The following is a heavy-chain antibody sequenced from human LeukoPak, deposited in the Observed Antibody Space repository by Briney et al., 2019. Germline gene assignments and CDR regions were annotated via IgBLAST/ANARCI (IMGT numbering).Heavy chain of an antibody. CDR3: ARRRYYDSTGYFE. V-gene: IGHV4-39*02. D-gene: IGHD3-22*01. CDR1: GDFISSSSYY. J-gene: IGHJ1*01. Sequence: SETLSLTCTVSGDFISSSSYYWGWIRQPPGKGLEWIGDIYYTGKTYYNPSLKSRVFISIDTSKNYFSLNLNFVTAADTAIYYCARRRYYDSTGYFEWGRGSLVTVSS. CDR2: IYYTGKT.